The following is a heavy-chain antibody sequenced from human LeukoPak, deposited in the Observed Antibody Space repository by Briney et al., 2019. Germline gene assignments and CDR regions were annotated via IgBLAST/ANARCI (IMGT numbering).Heavy chain of an antibody. J-gene: IGHJ4*02. V-gene: IGHV3-23*01. CDR3: AKGHYDILTGYFEIYYFDY. D-gene: IGHD3-9*01. CDR2: ISGSGGST. Sequence: GGSLRLSCAASGFTFSSYAMSWVRQAPGKGLEWVSAISGSGGSTYYADSVKGRFTISRDKSKNTLYLQMNSLRAEDTAVYYCAKGHYDILTGYFEIYYFDYWGQGTLATVSS. CDR1: GFTFSSYA.